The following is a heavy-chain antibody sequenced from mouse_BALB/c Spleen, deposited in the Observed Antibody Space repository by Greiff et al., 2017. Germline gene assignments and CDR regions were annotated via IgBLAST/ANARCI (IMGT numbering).Heavy chain of an antibody. CDR2: INPSTGYT. J-gene: IGHJ3*01. CDR1: GYTFTSYW. V-gene: IGHV1-7*01. D-gene: IGHD2-4*01. Sequence: QVHVKQSGAELAKPGASVKMSCKASGYTFTSYWMHWVKQRPGQGLEWIGYINPSTGYTEYNQKFKDKATLTADKSSSTAYMQLSSLTSEDSAVYYCARVGDYAWFADWGQGTLVTVSA. CDR3: ARVGDYAWFAD.